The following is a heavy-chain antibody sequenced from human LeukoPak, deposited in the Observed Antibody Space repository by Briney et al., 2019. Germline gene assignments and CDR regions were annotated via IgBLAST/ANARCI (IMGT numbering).Heavy chain of an antibody. J-gene: IGHJ3*02. CDR3: ARGLRNSNAFDI. CDR2: IYYSGST. D-gene: IGHD4-23*01. V-gene: IGHV4-59*01. CDR1: GGSISSYY. Sequence: SETLSLTCTVSGGSISSYYWSWIRQPPGKGLEWIGYIYYSGSTNYNPSLKSRVTISVDTSKNQFSLELSSVTAADTAVYYCARGLRNSNAFDIWGQGTMVTVSS.